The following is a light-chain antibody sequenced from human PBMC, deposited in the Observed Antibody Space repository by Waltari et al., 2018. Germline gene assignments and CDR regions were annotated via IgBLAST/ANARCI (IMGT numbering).Light chain of an antibody. CDR2: WAS. Sequence: DFVMTQSPASLAVSLGGRATIHCRSSHTILDNADKSHYLAWYQHKPGQPPKLLISWASARESGVPDRFTGSGSGTDFTLTITSLQAEDVAIYYCQQYYATPRTFGQGTKVEVK. CDR3: QQYYATPRT. V-gene: IGKV4-1*01. CDR1: HTILDNADKSHY. J-gene: IGKJ1*01.